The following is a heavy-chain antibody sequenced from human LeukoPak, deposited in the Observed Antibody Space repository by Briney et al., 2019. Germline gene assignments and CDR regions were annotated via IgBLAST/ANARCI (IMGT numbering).Heavy chain of an antibody. V-gene: IGHV4-34*01. CDR2: INHSGST. Sequence: PSETLSLTCAVYGGSFSGYHWSWIRQPPGKGLEWIGEINHSGSTKYNPSLKSRVTISEDTSKNQFSLKLSSVTAADTAVYYCARGGPGVLAVRRFEPGNWFDPWGQGTLVTVSS. CDR3: ARGGPGVLAVRRFEPGNWFDP. D-gene: IGHD3-10*01. CDR1: GGSFSGYH. J-gene: IGHJ5*02.